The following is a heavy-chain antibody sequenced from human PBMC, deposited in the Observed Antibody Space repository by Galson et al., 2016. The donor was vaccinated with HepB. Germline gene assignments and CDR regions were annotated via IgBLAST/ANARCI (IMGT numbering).Heavy chain of an antibody. CDR1: GFTFTTYA. D-gene: IGHD3-22*01. CDR2: ISDSDPST. CDR3: AKMSSSSAYYSDAFDL. V-gene: IGHV3-23*01. J-gene: IGHJ3*01. Sequence: SLRLSCAASGFTFTTYAMSWVRQAPGKGLEWVSGISDSDPSTYYADSVKGRFTISRDNSKNTLYLQMNSLSAEDTAVYYCAKMSSSSAYYSDAFDLWGQGAMVTGSS.